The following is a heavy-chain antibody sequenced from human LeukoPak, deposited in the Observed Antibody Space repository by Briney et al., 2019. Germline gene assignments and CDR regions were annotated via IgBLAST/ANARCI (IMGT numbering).Heavy chain of an antibody. CDR3: ARDRRFLEYPLNYYTDV. J-gene: IGHJ6*03. D-gene: IGHD3-3*01. Sequence: PSQTLSLTCTVSGASISSTGYYWSWFRQHPGKGLECIGYIYYTGYPFYYPSLKSRVTISVDASKNQFSLKLNSVTAADTAVYFCARDRRFLEYPLNYYTDVWGKGTTVTVSS. CDR2: IYYTGYP. V-gene: IGHV4-31*03. CDR1: GASISSTGYY.